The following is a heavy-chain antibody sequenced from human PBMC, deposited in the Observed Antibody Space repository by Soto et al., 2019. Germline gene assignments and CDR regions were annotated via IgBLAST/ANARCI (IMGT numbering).Heavy chain of an antibody. CDR2: ISAYNGNT. D-gene: IGHD2-21*02. J-gene: IGHJ6*02. Sequence: QVQLVQSGAEVKKPGASVKVSCKASGYTFTSYGISWVRQAPGQGLEWMGWISAYNGNTNYAQKLQGRVTMTTDTATSTAYMELRGLRSDDTAVYYCARDAYCGGDCYSTGGYYYYYGMDVWGQGTTVTVSS. V-gene: IGHV1-18*01. CDR1: GYTFTSYG. CDR3: ARDAYCGGDCYSTGGYYYYYGMDV.